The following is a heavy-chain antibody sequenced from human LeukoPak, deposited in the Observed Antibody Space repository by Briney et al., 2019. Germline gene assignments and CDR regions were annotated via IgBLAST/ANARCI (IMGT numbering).Heavy chain of an antibody. Sequence: GRSLRLSCAASGFTFSSYAMSWVRPAHGKGLEWVSAISGSGSSTYYADSVKGRFTISRDNSKNTLYLQMNSLRAEDTAVYYCAKSGLGLRYFDWLFGYWGQGTLVTVSS. J-gene: IGHJ4*02. D-gene: IGHD3-9*01. CDR3: AKSGLGLRYFDWLFGY. CDR2: ISGSGSST. V-gene: IGHV3-23*01. CDR1: GFTFSSYA.